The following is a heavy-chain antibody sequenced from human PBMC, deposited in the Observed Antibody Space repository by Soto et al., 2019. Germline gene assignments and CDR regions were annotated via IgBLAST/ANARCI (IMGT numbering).Heavy chain of an antibody. CDR2: IYYSGST. Sequence: KTSETLSLTCTVSGGSISSYYWSWIRQPPGKGLEWIGYIYYSGSTNYNPSLKSRVTISVDTSKNQFSLKLSSVTAADTAVYYCARDVVSYHDSRGRWFDPWGQGTLVTVSS. D-gene: IGHD3-22*01. CDR1: GGSISSYY. V-gene: IGHV4-59*01. CDR3: ARDVVSYHDSRGRWFDP. J-gene: IGHJ5*02.